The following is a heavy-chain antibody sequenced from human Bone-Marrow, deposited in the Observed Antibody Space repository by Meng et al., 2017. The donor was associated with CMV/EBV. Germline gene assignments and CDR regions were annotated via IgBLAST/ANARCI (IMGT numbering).Heavy chain of an antibody. CDR1: GFTFSSYA. V-gene: IGHV3-30-3*01. CDR3: ARDIVVVIAMIFDY. Sequence: GESLKISCAASGFTFSSYAMHWVRQAPGKGLEWVAVISYDGSNKYYADSVKGRFTISRDNSKNTLYLQMNSLRAEDTAVYYCARDIVVVIAMIFDYWGQGPLV. D-gene: IGHD2-21*01. CDR2: ISYDGSNK. J-gene: IGHJ4*02.